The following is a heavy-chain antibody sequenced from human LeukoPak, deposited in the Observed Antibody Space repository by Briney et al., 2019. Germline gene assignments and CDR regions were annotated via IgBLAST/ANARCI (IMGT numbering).Heavy chain of an antibody. CDR3: ASRRSRFGELLYFDY. J-gene: IGHJ4*02. CDR1: GGTFSSYA. D-gene: IGHD3-10*01. CDR2: IIPIFGTA. V-gene: IGHV1-69*06. Sequence: ASVKVSCKASGGTFSSYAISWVRQAPGQGREWMGGIIPIFGTANYAQKFQGRVTITADKSTSTAYMELSSLRSEDTAVYYCASRRSRFGELLYFDYWGQGTLVTVSS.